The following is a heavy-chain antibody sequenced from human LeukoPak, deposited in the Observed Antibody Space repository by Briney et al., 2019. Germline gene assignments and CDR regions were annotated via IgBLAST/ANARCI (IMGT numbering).Heavy chain of an antibody. J-gene: IGHJ6*03. Sequence: PSETLSLTCTVSGGSISSYYWSWIRQPPGKGLEWIGYIYDSGSTNYNPSLNSRVTISVDTAKNQFSLKLSSVTAADTAVYYCARQIYLGVRDVGAKGPRAPVP. CDR3: ARQIYLGVRDV. CDR1: GGSISSYY. CDR2: IYDSGST. V-gene: IGHV4-59*08. D-gene: IGHD3-16*01.